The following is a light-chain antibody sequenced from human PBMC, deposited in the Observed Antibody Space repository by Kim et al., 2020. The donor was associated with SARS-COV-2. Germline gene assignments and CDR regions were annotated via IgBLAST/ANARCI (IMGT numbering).Light chain of an antibody. CDR2: DAS. CDR3: QQRSNWPGLT. V-gene: IGKV3-11*01. J-gene: IGKJ4*01. Sequence: EIVLTQSPAPLSLSPGERATLSCRASQSVSSYLAWYQQKPGQAPRLLIYDASNRATGIPARFSGSGSGTDFTLTISSLEPEDFAVYYCQQRSNWPGLTFGGGTKVDIK. CDR1: QSVSSY.